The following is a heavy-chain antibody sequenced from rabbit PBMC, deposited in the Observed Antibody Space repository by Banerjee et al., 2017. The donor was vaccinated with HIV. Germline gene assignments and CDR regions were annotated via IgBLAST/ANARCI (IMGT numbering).Heavy chain of an antibody. J-gene: IGHJ4*01. CDR2: IHAGSSGST. V-gene: IGHV1S45*01. CDR1: GFSFSSSYS. Sequence: QEQLEESGGDLVKPEGSLTLTCTASGFSFSSSYSVCWVRQAPGKGLEWIACIHAGSSGSTYYASWAKGRFTISKTSSTTVTLQMTSLTAADTATYFCAREGAWNYAFALWGPGTLVTVS. CDR3: AREGAWNYAFAL. D-gene: IGHD6-1*01.